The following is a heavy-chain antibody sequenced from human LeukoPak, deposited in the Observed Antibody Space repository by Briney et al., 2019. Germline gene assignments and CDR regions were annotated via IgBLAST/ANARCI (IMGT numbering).Heavy chain of an antibody. CDR1: GFTLSNTW. J-gene: IGHJ4*02. CDR3: ARDQIGSLDY. CDR2: INQDASTK. Sequence: GGSLRLSCVASGFTLSNTWMAWVRQAPGKGLEWVANINQDASTKHYVDSVKGRFTMSRDNAKNSLYLQMNSPTVEDTAIYYCARDQIGSLDYWGQGTLVTVSS. D-gene: IGHD1-26*01. V-gene: IGHV3-7*01.